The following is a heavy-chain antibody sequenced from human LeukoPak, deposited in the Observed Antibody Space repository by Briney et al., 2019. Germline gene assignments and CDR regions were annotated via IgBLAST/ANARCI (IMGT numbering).Heavy chain of an antibody. CDR3: ASSPIAVAGIVWFDP. Sequence: SETLSLTCAVYGGSFSGYYWSWIRQPPGKGLEWIGEINHSGSTNYNPSLKSRVTISVDMSKNQFSLKLSSVTAADTAVYYCASSPIAVAGIVWFDPWGQGTLVTVSS. CDR2: INHSGST. D-gene: IGHD6-19*01. CDR1: GGSFSGYY. V-gene: IGHV4-34*01. J-gene: IGHJ5*02.